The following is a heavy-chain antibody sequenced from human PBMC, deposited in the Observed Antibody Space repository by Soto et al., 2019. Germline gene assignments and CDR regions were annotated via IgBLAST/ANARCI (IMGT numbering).Heavy chain of an antibody. J-gene: IGHJ4*02. CDR3: AKDRSSTSCYAFDY. CDR1: GFTFRSYA. D-gene: IGHD2-2*01. V-gene: IGHV3-23*01. CDR2: IGGSSGST. Sequence: GGSLRLSCAASGFTFRSYAISWVRQTPGKGLEWVSAIGGSSGSTDYADSVKGRFTISRDNSKNTLFLQMNSLRAEDTAVYYCAKDRSSTSCYAFDYWGQGTLVTVSS.